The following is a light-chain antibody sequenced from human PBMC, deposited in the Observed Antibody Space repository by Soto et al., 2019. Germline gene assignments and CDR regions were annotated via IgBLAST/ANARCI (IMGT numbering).Light chain of an antibody. CDR3: QQRGTWPPYT. CDR1: QSVSSY. Sequence: EIVLTQSPATLSLSPGERATLSCRASQSVSSYLAWYQQKPGQAPRLLIYDASNRATGIPARFSGSGSWTDFTLTISSLEPEDFAVYYCQQRGTWPPYTFGQGTKLEIK. J-gene: IGKJ2*01. CDR2: DAS. V-gene: IGKV3-11*01.